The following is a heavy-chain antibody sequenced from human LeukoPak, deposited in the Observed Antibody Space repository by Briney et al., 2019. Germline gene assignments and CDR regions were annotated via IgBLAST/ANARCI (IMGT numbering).Heavy chain of an antibody. J-gene: IGHJ6*03. D-gene: IGHD6-13*01. Sequence: PSETLSLTCTVSGGSISSYCWSWIRQPPGKGLEWIGYIYYSGSTNYNPSLKSRVTISVDTSKNQFSLKLSSVTAADTAVYYCARLSSSWPNYYYYYMDVWGKGTTVTVSS. V-gene: IGHV4-59*01. CDR1: GGSISSYC. CDR2: IYYSGST. CDR3: ARLSSSWPNYYYYYMDV.